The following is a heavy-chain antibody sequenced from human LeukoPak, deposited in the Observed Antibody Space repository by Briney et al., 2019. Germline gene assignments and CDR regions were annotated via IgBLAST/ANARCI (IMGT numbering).Heavy chain of an antibody. D-gene: IGHD6-19*01. CDR1: GYSISSGYY. CDR3: ARLGQEWLVGGAFDY. Sequence: SETLSLTCTDSGYSISSGYYWGWIRQPPGRGLEWIGCIFRSGNTYYHPSLTSRVTISADMSKNELSLKLNSVTVADTAIYYCARLGQEWLVGGAFDYWGQGALVTVSS. V-gene: IGHV4-38-2*02. CDR2: IFRSGNT. J-gene: IGHJ4*02.